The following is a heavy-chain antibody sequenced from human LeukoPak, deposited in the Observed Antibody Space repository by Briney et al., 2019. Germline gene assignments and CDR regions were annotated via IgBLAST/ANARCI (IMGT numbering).Heavy chain of an antibody. Sequence: ASVKVSCKASGYIFPSYYIHWVRQAPGQGLEWMGIINPSGGSTTYAQRFQGRVTMTRDMSTSTVYMELSSLRSEGTAVYYCAREYSSLDYWGQGTLVTVSS. V-gene: IGHV1-46*01. J-gene: IGHJ4*02. D-gene: IGHD6-13*01. CDR3: AREYSSLDY. CDR1: GYIFPSYY. CDR2: INPSGGST.